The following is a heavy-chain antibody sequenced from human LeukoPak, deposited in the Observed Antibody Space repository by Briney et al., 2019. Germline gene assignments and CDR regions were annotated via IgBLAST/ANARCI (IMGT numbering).Heavy chain of an antibody. D-gene: IGHD2-21*02. CDR3: ARRRAYCGGDCYSYFDY. CDR2: IYPGDSDT. Sequence: GESLKISCKGSGYSFTSYWIGWVRQMPGKGLEWMGIIYPGDSDTRYSPSFQGQVTISADKSISTAYLQRSSLKASDTAMYYCARRRAYCGGDCYSYFDYWGQGTLVTVSS. CDR1: GYSFTSYW. J-gene: IGHJ4*02. V-gene: IGHV5-51*01.